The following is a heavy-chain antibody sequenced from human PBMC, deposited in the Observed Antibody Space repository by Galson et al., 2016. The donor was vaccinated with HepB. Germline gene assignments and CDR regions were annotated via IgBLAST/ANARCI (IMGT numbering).Heavy chain of an antibody. J-gene: IGHJ1*01. Sequence: SLRLSCAASGFTFTNYDMHWVRQAPGKGLEWVAIISYDGSNKYYAGSVKGRFTISRDHSKNTLHLQMNSLRAEDTAMYYCARDVKRGVKPGRYFQHWGQGTLVTVSS. V-gene: IGHV3-30*04. CDR3: ARDVKRGVKPGRYFQH. CDR1: GFTFTNYD. D-gene: IGHD3-10*01. CDR2: ISYDGSNK.